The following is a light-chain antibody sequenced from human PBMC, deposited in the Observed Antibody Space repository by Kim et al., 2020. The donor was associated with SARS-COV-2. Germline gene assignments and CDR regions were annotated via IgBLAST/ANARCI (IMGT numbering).Light chain of an antibody. CDR2: GAS. Sequence: DIQMTQSPSAMSASVGDRVTITCRASQGINSYLVWFQQKPGKVPKRLIYGASNLQSGVPSRFSGSGSGTEFTLTISSLQPEDFATYYCLQHNSYPLTFGGGTKVDIK. V-gene: IGKV1-17*03. CDR3: LQHNSYPLT. J-gene: IGKJ4*01. CDR1: QGINSY.